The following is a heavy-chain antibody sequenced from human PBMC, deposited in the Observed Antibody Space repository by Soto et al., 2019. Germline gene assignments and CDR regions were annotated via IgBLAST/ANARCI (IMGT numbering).Heavy chain of an antibody. CDR2: ISPYTGNT. V-gene: IGHV1-18*01. CDR3: ARSLRRPWFDP. Sequence: ASVKVSCKASGYIFVNYGIAWVRQAQRQGLEWMGWISPYTGNTHSASKVQGRLTMTTDTSTSTAYMELRSLRSDDTAVYYCARSLRRPWFDPWGQGTLVTAPQ. J-gene: IGHJ5*02. D-gene: IGHD3-10*01. CDR1: GYIFVNYG.